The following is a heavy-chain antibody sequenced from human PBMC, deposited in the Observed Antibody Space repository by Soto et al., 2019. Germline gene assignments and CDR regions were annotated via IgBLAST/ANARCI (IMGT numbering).Heavy chain of an antibody. CDR1: GFTVSSYY. CDR2: IYSGGST. V-gene: IGHV3-53*02. J-gene: IGHJ4*02. D-gene: IGHD1-1*01. CDR3: ARDGGDDGRGFDY. Sequence: EVQLVETGGGLIQPGGSLRLSCAASGFTVSSYYMSWVRQAPGKGLEWVSVIYSGGSTYYADSVKGRFTISRDNSKNKLYLQMNSLRAEDTAVYYCARDGGDDGRGFDYWGQGTLVTVSS.